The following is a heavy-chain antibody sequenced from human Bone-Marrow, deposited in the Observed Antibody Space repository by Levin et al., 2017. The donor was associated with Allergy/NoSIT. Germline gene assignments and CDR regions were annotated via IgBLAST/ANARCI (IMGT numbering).Heavy chain of an antibody. J-gene: IGHJ4*02. CDR3: AKQGCVTSSCYTVDF. D-gene: IGHD3-10*01. Sequence: AASVKVSCKGSGYSFTNSWIGWVRQMPGKGLEWMGIINPADLETRYRPSFQGQVTISVDKSISTSYLHWGSLKASDTAIYFCAKQGCVTSSCYTVDFWGQGTLVTVSS. CDR2: INPADLET. CDR1: GYSFTNSW. V-gene: IGHV5-51*01.